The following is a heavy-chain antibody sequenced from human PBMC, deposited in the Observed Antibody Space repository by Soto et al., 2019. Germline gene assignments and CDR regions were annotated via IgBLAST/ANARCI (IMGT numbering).Heavy chain of an antibody. Sequence: GGSLRLSCGASGFTFSTYWRSWVRQAPGKGLEWVALIWSDGSNEYYADSVRGRFTISRDNSKNTLYLQMSSLTAEDTAMYFCVRDIYSYGGRIDSWGQGTLVTVSS. V-gene: IGHV3-33*08. J-gene: IGHJ4*02. CDR2: IWSDGSNE. CDR1: GFTFSTYW. CDR3: VRDIYSYGGRIDS. D-gene: IGHD5-18*01.